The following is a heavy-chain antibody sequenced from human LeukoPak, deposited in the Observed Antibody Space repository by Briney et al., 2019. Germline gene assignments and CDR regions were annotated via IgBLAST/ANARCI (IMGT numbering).Heavy chain of an antibody. CDR1: GFTFSDYY. J-gene: IGHJ4*02. D-gene: IGHD5-24*01. V-gene: IGHV3-11*01. CDR3: ARDLDGYNYYFDY. CDR2: ISSSGSTI. Sequence: GGSLRLSCAASGFTFSDYYMSWIRQAPGKGLEWVSYISSSGSTIYYADSVKGRFTISRDNAENSLYLQMNSLRAEDTAVYYCARDLDGYNYYFDYWGQGTLVTVSS.